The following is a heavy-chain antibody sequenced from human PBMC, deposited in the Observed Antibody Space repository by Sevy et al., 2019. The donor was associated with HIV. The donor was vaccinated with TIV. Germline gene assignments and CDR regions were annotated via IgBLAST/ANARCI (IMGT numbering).Heavy chain of an antibody. CDR2: INPSGGST. CDR1: GYTFTSYY. D-gene: IGHD2-15*01. V-gene: IGHV1-46*03. J-gene: IGHJ4*02. CDR3: ARADIVVVVAARRNYYFDY. Sequence: ASVKVSCKASGYTFTSYYMHCVRQAPGQGLEWMGIINPSGGSTSYAQKFQGRVTMTRDTSTSTVYMELSSLRSEDTAVYHCARADIVVVVAARRNYYFDYWGQGTLVTVSS.